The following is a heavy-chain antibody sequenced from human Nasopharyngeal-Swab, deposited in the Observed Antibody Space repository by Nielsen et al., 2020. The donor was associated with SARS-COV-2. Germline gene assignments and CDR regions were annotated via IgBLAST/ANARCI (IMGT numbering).Heavy chain of an antibody. CDR1: GFTFSSYS. Sequence: GGSLRLSCAASGFTFSSYSMNWVRQAPGKGLEWVSSISSSSSYIYYADSVKGRFTISRDNAKNSLYLQMNSLRAEDTAVYYCARVGGLPFLEWLLSDDYWGQGTLVTVSS. CDR3: ARVGGLPFLEWLLSDDY. V-gene: IGHV3-21*01. J-gene: IGHJ4*02. D-gene: IGHD3-3*01. CDR2: ISSSSSYI.